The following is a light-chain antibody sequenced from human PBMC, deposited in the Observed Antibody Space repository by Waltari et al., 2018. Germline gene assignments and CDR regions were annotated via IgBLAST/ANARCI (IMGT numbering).Light chain of an antibody. V-gene: IGKV1-39*01. CDR2: AAS. Sequence: DMQMTQSPSSLSASVGYRVTIPCRARQIISRYFNWYQQKPWKATKLLIYAASNLQSGVPSRFSGSGSGTDFMLTISSLQPEDFATYFCQQTYSTPGTCGQGTKLEI. CDR3: QQTYSTPGT. J-gene: IGKJ2*02. CDR1: QIISRY.